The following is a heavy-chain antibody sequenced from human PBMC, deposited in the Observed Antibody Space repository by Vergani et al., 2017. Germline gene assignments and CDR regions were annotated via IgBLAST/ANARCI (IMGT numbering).Heavy chain of an antibody. V-gene: IGHV3-23*01. D-gene: IGHD3-22*01. CDR2: ISGSGDNT. CDR3: ARMGGYDEGDAFRIGYFDS. J-gene: IGHJ4*02. Sequence: EVQLLESGGDLVQPGGSLRLSCVVSGFTFSSYVMNWVRQAPGKWLEWVSGISGSGDNTYYADSVKGRFTISRDNSKNTLYLQMSSLRAEDTAIYYCARMGGYDEGDAFRIGYFDSWGPGILVTVSS. CDR1: GFTFSSYV.